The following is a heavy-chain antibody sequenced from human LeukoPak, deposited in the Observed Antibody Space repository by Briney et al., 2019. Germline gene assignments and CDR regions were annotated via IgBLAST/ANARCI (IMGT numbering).Heavy chain of an antibody. J-gene: IGHJ4*02. CDR1: GGSFSGYY. D-gene: IGHD6-19*01. CDR3: AREGELIAVANYFDY. CDR2: INHSGST. V-gene: IGHV4-34*01. Sequence: SETLSLTCAVYGGSFSGYYWSWIRQPPGKGLEWIGEINHSGSTNYNPSLKSRVTISVDTSKNQFSLKLSSVTAADTAVYYCAREGELIAVANYFDYWGQGTLVTVSS.